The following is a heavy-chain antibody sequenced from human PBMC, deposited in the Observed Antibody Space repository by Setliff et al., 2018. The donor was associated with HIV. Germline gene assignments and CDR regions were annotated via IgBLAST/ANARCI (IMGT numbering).Heavy chain of an antibody. D-gene: IGHD2-2*01. CDR3: AGGRSDCSSTSCQYYYYYMDV. Sequence: PSETLSLTCTVSGDSISGSYWCWIRQPPGKGLEWIGYINASGSANPNPSLKSRVSISVDTSKNQLSLKLSSVTATDTAVYYCAGGRSDCSSTSCQYYYYYMDVWGQGTTVTVSS. J-gene: IGHJ6*03. CDR1: GDSISGSY. CDR2: INASGSA. V-gene: IGHV4-4*09.